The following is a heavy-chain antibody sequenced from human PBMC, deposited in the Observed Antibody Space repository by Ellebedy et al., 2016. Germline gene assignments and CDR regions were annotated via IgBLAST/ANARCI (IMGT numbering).Heavy chain of an antibody. CDR2: INPNGGNT. D-gene: IGHD3-3*01. V-gene: IGHV1-46*04. CDR3: ARGVLRFLEWIKRPSYYFDY. J-gene: IGHJ4*02. CDR1: GYPFTTYY. Sequence: ASVKVSCKASGYPFTTYYIHWVRQAPGQGLEWLGIINPNGGNTSYAQKLQGRVTMTRDTSTSTVDMELRRLRSEDTAVYYCARGVLRFLEWIKRPSYYFDYWGQGTLVTVSS.